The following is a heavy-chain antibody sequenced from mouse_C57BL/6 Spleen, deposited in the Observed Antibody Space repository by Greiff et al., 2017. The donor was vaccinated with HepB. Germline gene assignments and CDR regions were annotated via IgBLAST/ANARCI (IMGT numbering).Heavy chain of an antibody. CDR3: AREGVLEAMDD. J-gene: IGHJ4*01. CDR1: GYAFSSSW. Sequence: VQLQQSGPELVKPGASVKISCKASGYAFSSSWMNWVKQRPGKGLEWIGRIYPGDGDTNYNGKFKGKATLTADKSSSTAYMQLSSLTSEDSAVYFCAREGVLEAMDDWGQGTSVTVSS. CDR2: IYPGDGDT. D-gene: IGHD1-1*01. V-gene: IGHV1-82*01.